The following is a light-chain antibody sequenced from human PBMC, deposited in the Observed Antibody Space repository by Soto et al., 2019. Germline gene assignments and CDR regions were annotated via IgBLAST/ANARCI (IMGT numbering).Light chain of an antibody. CDR3: MQGTHWPPIT. V-gene: IGKV2-30*01. J-gene: IGKJ5*01. Sequence: DVVMTQSPLSLPVTLGQPASISCRSSQSLVYSDGNTYLNWFQQRPGQSPRRIIYKVSNRDSGVPDRLLGSGSGTDFTLTISRVEAEDVGVYYCMQGTHWPPITFGQGTRLEIK. CDR1: QSLVYSDGNTY. CDR2: KVS.